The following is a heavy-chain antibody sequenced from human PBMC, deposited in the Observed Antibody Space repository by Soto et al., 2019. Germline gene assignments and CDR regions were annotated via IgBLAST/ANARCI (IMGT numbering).Heavy chain of an antibody. CDR1: GGSISSGGYY. J-gene: IGHJ4*02. Sequence: QVQLQESGPGLVKPSQTLSLTCTVSGGSISSGGYYWSWIRQHPGKGLEWIGYIYYSGSTYYNPSLTSRVTISVDTSKNQFSPKLSSVTAADTAVYYCAREYSVTAFDYWGQGTLVTVSS. CDR2: IYYSGST. CDR3: AREYSVTAFDY. D-gene: IGHD2-21*02. V-gene: IGHV4-31*03.